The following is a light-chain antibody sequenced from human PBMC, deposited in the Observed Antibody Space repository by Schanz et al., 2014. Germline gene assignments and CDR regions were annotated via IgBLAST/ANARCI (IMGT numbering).Light chain of an antibody. CDR1: QSISSY. CDR3: QQYDNWPPLT. V-gene: IGKV3-15*01. CDR2: GAS. Sequence: EIVMTQSPATLSVSPGERVTLSCRASQSISSYLAWYQQKPGQAPRLLIYGASTRATGIPARFSGSGSGTGFTLTISSLQSEDFAVYYCQQYDNWPPLTFGGGTKVEIK. J-gene: IGKJ4*01.